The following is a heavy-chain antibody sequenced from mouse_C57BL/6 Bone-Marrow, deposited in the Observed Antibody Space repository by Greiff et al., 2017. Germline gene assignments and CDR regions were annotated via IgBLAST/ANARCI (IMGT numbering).Heavy chain of an antibody. D-gene: IGHD1-1*01. CDR3: ARSPYYYGSSWYFDV. CDR2: SYPGSGST. J-gene: IGHJ1*03. CDR1: GYTFTSYW. V-gene: IGHV1-55*01. Sequence: QVQLQQPGAELVKPGASVKMSCKASGYTFTSYWITWVKQRPGQGLEWIGDSYPGSGSTNYNEKFKSKATLTVDTSSSTAYMQLSSLTSEDSAVYYCARSPYYYGSSWYFDVWGTGTTVTVSS.